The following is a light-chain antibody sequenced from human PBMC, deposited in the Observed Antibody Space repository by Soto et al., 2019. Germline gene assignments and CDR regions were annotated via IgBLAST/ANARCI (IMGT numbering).Light chain of an antibody. CDR1: QSVSSSY. Sequence: VLTQYPGTLSLSPGERATLSCRASQSVSSSYLAWYQQKPGQAPRLLIYGASSRATGIPDRFSGSGSGTDFTLTISRLEPEDFAVYYCQQYGSSPRTFGQGTMVAIK. V-gene: IGKV3-20*01. CDR3: QQYGSSPRT. J-gene: IGKJ1*01. CDR2: GAS.